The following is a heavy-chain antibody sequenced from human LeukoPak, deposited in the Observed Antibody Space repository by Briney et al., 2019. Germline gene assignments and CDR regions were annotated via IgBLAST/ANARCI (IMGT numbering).Heavy chain of an antibody. D-gene: IGHD3-22*01. CDR3: ARFEAYYDALGGMDV. Sequence: ASVKVSCKASGYTFTSYDITWVRQAPGQGLEYVGWISGYNGNTNYAQSFQDRVTITADKFTNTAYMELSSLRSEDTAVYYCARFEAYYDALGGMDVWGQGTTVIVSS. CDR1: GYTFTSYD. V-gene: IGHV1-18*01. CDR2: ISGYNGNT. J-gene: IGHJ6*02.